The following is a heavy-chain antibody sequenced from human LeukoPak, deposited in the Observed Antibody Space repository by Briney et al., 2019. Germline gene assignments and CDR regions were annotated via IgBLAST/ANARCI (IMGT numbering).Heavy chain of an antibody. CDR2: NSGST. D-gene: IGHD3-22*01. V-gene: IGHV4-39*07. Sequence: PSETLSLTCTVSGGSINSSNYYWAWIRQPPGKGLEWIGSNSGSTYYNPSLKSRVTISVDTSKNQFSLRLSSVTAADTAVYYCARARNYYDNSGYYYEGDAFDIWGQGTMVTVSS. CDR3: ARARNYYDNSGYYYEGDAFDI. J-gene: IGHJ3*02. CDR1: GGSINSSNYY.